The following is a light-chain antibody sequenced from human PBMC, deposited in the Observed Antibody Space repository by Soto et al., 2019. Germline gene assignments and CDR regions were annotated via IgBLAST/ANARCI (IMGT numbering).Light chain of an antibody. CDR3: QQYYSFLWT. V-gene: IGKV1-8*01. CDR1: QNINNW. J-gene: IGKJ1*01. CDR2: DAS. Sequence: GYRVTSTCRASQNINNWIAWYQQKPGKAPKFPIYDASTLQSGVPSSFSGSGSGTNFTLTISGLQSEDLATYYCQQYYSFLWTFGQGTKVDIK.